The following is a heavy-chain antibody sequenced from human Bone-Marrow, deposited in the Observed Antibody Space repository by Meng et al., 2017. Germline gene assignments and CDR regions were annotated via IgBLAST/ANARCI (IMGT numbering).Heavy chain of an antibody. Sequence: VQLQESGPGLVKPSQTLSLTCTFSGRSISSGGYYWSWIRQHPGKGLEWIGYIYYSGSTYYNPSLKSRVTISVDTSKNQFSLKLSSVTAADTAVYYCARHVDTAMVTGWYFDLWGRGTLVTVSS. V-gene: IGHV4-31*03. D-gene: IGHD5-18*01. CDR3: ARHVDTAMVTGWYFDL. J-gene: IGHJ2*01. CDR1: GRSISSGGYY. CDR2: IYYSGST.